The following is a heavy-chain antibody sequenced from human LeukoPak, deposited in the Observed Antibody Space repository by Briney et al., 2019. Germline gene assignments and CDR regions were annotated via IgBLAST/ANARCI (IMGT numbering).Heavy chain of an antibody. Sequence: VGSLRLSCAASVFTFSNAWMSWVRQAPGKGLEWVGRIKSKTDGGTTDYAAPVKGRFTISRDDSKNTLYLQMNSLKTEDTAVYYCTTGLANYDSSGHPPGDWGQGTLVTVSS. CDR3: TTGLANYDSSGHPPGD. V-gene: IGHV3-15*01. CDR1: VFTFSNAW. J-gene: IGHJ4*02. D-gene: IGHD3-22*01. CDR2: IKSKTDGGTT.